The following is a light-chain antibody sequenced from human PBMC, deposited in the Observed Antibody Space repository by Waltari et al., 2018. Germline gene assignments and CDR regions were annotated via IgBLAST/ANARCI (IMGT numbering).Light chain of an antibody. Sequence: SVLTQPPSASGTPGQRVTMSCSVNSSNIGYHTVNWYQHLPGTAPKLLIYTNNQRPSGVPDRFSGSKSGTSASLAISGLQSEDEADYYCAAWDDSLNGVVFGGGTKLTVL. V-gene: IGLV1-44*01. CDR2: TNN. CDR1: SSNIGYHT. J-gene: IGLJ2*01. CDR3: AAWDDSLNGVV.